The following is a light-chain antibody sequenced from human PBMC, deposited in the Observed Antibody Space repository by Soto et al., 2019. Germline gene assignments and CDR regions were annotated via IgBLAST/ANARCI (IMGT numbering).Light chain of an antibody. V-gene: IGLV1-40*01. Sequence: QSVLTQPPSVSGAPGQRVTISCTGSSSNIGAGYDVHWYQQLPGTAPKLLIYGNSNRHPGVPDRFSGSKSGTSASLAITGLQDEDEADYYCQSYDSSLSGSVFGGGTELTVL. CDR1: SSNIGAGYD. CDR2: GNS. CDR3: QSYDSSLSGSV. J-gene: IGLJ3*02.